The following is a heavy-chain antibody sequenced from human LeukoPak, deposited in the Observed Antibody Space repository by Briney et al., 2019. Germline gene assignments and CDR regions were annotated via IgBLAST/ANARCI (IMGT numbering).Heavy chain of an antibody. D-gene: IGHD3-22*01. V-gene: IGHV1-46*01. Sequence: ASVKVSCKASGYTFTKYNMHWVRQAPGQGLEWMGIIKSRGGSTSYAQKFQGRVTMTRDMSTSTAYMELRSLRSDDTAVYYCARGPYYYDSSGYAAEYFQHWGQGTLVTVSS. CDR2: IKSRGGST. CDR3: ARGPYYYDSSGYAAEYFQH. CDR1: GYTFTKYN. J-gene: IGHJ1*01.